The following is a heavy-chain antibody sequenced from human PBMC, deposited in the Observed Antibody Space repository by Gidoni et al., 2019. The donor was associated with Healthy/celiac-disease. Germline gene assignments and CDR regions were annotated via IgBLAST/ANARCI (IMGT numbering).Heavy chain of an antibody. CDR3: ARVSVAGPEVVDY. CDR2: IYYSGST. V-gene: IGHV4-59*01. J-gene: IGHJ4*02. D-gene: IGHD6-19*01. CDR1: GGSISSYY. Sequence: QVQLQESGPGLVKPSETLSLTCTVSGGSISSYYWSWIRQPPGKGLEWIGYIYYSGSTNYNPSLKSRVTISVDTSKNQFSLKLSSVTAADTAVYYCARVSVAGPEVVDYWGQGTLVTVSS.